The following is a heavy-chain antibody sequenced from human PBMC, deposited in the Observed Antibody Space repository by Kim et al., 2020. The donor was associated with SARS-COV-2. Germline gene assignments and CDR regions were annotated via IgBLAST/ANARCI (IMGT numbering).Heavy chain of an antibody. CDR3: ARGGQYGDFDY. J-gene: IGHJ4*02. Sequence: TNNNTARRGGVTISVDTSKNQFSRKLSSVTAADTAVYYCARGGQYGDFDYWGQGTLVTVSS. D-gene: IGHD4-17*01. V-gene: IGHV4-34*01. CDR2: T.